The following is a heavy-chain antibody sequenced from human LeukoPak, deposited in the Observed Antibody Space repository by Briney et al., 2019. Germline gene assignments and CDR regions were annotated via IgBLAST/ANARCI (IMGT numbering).Heavy chain of an antibody. CDR1: SGSISTSNYY. CDR3: ARVPDCGDYGGWFDP. D-gene: IGHD4-17*01. V-gene: IGHV4-39*07. Sequence: SETLSLTCTVSSGSISTSNYYWGWVRQPPGKALEWIGNIFYSGSTYYSPSLKSRVTISLDTSRNQFSLKLSSVTAADTAVYYCARVPDCGDYGGWFDPWGQGTLVTVSS. J-gene: IGHJ5*02. CDR2: IFYSGST.